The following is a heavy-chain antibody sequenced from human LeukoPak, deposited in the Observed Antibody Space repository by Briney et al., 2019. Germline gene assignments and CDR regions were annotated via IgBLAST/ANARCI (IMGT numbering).Heavy chain of an antibody. J-gene: IGHJ4*02. Sequence: KAGGSLRLSCAASGFTFSSYSMNWVRQAPGKGLEWVSSISSSSSYIYYAGSVKGRFTISRDNAKNSLYLQMNSLRAEDTAVYYCAREGTVQYYDILTGYSGWEFDYWGQGTLVTVSS. CDR2: ISSSSSYI. CDR1: GFTFSSYS. V-gene: IGHV3-21*01. CDR3: AREGTVQYYDILTGYSGWEFDY. D-gene: IGHD3-9*01.